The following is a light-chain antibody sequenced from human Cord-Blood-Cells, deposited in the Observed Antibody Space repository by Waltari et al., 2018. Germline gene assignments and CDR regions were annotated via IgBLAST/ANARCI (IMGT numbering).Light chain of an antibody. CDR1: QSISSY. Sequence: DIQMTQSPSSLSASVGDRVTITCRASQSISSYLNWYQQKPGKAPKLLIYAASSLQSGVPSRVSGSGSETDFTLTISSLQPEDCATYYCQQSYSTPYMYSFGQGTKLEIK. CDR3: QQSYSTPYMYS. V-gene: IGKV1-39*01. CDR2: AAS. J-gene: IGKJ2*03.